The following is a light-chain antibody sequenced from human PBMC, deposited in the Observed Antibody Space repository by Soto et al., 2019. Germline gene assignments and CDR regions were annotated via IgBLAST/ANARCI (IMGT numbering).Light chain of an antibody. J-gene: IGLJ3*02. CDR1: SSDVGGYNY. V-gene: IGLV2-8*01. CDR3: SSYSANFWV. CDR2: EVN. Sequence: QSVLTQPPSASGSPGQSVTITCTGTSSDVGGYNYVSWYQQHPSKAPKPMISEVNKRPSGVPDRFSGSKSGNTASLTVSGLQAEDEADYYCSSYSANFWVFGGGTKLTVL.